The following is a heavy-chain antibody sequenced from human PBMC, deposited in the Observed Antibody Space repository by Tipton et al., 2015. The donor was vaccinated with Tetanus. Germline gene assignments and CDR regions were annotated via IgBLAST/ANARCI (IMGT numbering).Heavy chain of an antibody. CDR3: ARRSGVAALNR. J-gene: IGHJ4*02. V-gene: IGHV3-21*06. D-gene: IGHD7-27*01. Sequence: SLRLSCAASGFTFISYTMTWVRQAPGKGPEWVAAINSRGDYIYYADSLKGRITISRDNAKNSLFLQMDSLRAEDTAVYYCARRSGVAALNRWGQGTRVTVPS. CDR2: INSRGDYI. CDR1: GFTFISYT.